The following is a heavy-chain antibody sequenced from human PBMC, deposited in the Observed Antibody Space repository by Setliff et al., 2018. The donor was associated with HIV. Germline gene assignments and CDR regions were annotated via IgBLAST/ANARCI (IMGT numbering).Heavy chain of an antibody. Sequence: PSETLSLTCTVSGVSSSSYHWSWLRQSPEKGLEWIGYVDTRGYAYYNPSLKSRVTISVDTSKTQFSLKLNSVTAADTAVYYCGRAPDYWGQGTLVTVSS. CDR1: GVSSSSYH. CDR2: VDTRGYA. J-gene: IGHJ4*02. CDR3: GRAPDY. V-gene: IGHV4-4*08.